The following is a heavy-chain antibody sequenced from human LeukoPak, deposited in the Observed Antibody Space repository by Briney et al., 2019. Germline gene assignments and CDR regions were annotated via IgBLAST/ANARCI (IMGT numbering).Heavy chain of an antibody. J-gene: IGHJ4*02. CDR2: ISYDGSNK. CDR1: GFTFSSYG. CDR3: AKEPHAEYYDSSGYYSIPGY. V-gene: IGHV3-30*18. D-gene: IGHD3-22*01. Sequence: PGGSLRLSCAASGFTFSSYGMHWVRQAPGKGLEWVAVISYDGSNKYYADSVKGRFTISRDNSKNTLYLQMNSLRAEDTAVYYCAKEPHAEYYDSSGYYSIPGYWGQGTLVTVSS.